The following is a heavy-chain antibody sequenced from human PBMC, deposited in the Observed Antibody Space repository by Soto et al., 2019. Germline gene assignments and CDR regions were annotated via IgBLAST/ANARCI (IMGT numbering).Heavy chain of an antibody. J-gene: IGHJ4*02. V-gene: IGHV3-7*01. Sequence: EVQLVESGGGLVQPGGSLRLSCVASGFTLSSYWMGWVRQAPGKGLEWLANIKQDGSENYYVDSVKGRFTISRDNAKNALYLQINILRAEDTALYYCTRTISALPGDDYWGQGTLVTVSS. CDR1: GFTLSSYW. CDR3: TRTISALPGDDY. CDR2: IKQDGSEN. D-gene: IGHD4-17*01.